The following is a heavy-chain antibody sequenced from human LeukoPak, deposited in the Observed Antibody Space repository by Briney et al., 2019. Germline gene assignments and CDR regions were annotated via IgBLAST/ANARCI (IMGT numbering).Heavy chain of an antibody. D-gene: IGHD6-19*01. V-gene: IGHV6-1*01. CDR1: VDSVSSNTAA. CDR3: ARSLAVAGRNWFDP. Sequence: SQTLSLTCAISVDSVSSNTAAWNWITQSPSRGLEWLGRTYYRSKWYNDYAVSVKSRITITADTSKNHFSLQLNSVTPEDTAMYYCARSLAVAGRNWFDPWGQGTLVTVSS. CDR2: TYYRSKWYN. J-gene: IGHJ5*02.